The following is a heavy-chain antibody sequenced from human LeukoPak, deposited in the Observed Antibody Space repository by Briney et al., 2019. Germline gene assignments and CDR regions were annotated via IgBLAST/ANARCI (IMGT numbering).Heavy chain of an antibody. J-gene: IGHJ5*02. CDR1: GGSFSGYY. Sequence: SETLSLTCAVYGGSFSGYYWSWIRQPPGKGLEWIGEINHSGSTNYNPSLKSRVSISVDTSKNHFSLKLSSVTAADTAVYYCARADGFDPWGQGTLVTVSS. CDR2: INHSGST. V-gene: IGHV4-34*01. CDR3: ARADGFDP.